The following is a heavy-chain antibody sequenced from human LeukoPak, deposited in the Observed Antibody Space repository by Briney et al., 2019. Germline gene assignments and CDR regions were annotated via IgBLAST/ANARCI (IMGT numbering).Heavy chain of an antibody. V-gene: IGHV4-59*11. Sequence: SETLSLTCTVSGGSIGSHYWSWIRQPPGEGLEWIGYIYYSGTTSYNPSLKSRVTISVDTSKNQFSLKLSSVTAADTAVYYCARHGSSSFDYWGQGTLVTVSS. CDR3: ARHGSSSFDY. J-gene: IGHJ4*02. D-gene: IGHD6-13*01. CDR2: IYYSGTT. CDR1: GGSIGSHY.